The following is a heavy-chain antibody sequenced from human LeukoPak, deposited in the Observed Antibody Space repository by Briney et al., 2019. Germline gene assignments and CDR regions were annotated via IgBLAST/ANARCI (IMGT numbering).Heavy chain of an antibody. CDR1: GFTFSSYG. V-gene: IGHV3-33*01. Sequence: GGSLRLSCAASGFTFSSYGMPWVRQAPGKGLEWVAVIWYDGSNKYYADSVKGRFTISRDNSKNTLYLQMNSLRAEDTAVYYCARGNYDFWSGPSLGYYYYYGMDVWGQGTTVTVSS. CDR2: IWYDGSNK. CDR3: ARGNYDFWSGPSLGYYYYYGMDV. D-gene: IGHD3-3*01. J-gene: IGHJ6*02.